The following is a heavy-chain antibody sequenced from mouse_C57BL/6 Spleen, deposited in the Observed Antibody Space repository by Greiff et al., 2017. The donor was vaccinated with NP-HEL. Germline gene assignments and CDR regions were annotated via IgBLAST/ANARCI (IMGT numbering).Heavy chain of an antibody. CDR1: GFSLTSYG. CDR3: ARQGYAMDY. Sequence: QVQLQQSGPGLVAPSQSLSITCTVSGFSLTSYGVPWVRQPPGKGLEWLVVIWSDGSTTYYSALNSRLSISKDNSKSQVFIKMSSLQADDTAMYYCARQGYAMDYWGQGTSVTVSS. J-gene: IGHJ4*01. CDR2: IWSDGST. V-gene: IGHV2-6-1*01.